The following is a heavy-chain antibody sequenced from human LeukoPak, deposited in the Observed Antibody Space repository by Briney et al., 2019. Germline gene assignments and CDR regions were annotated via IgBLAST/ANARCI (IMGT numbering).Heavy chain of an antibody. V-gene: IGHV3-30*02. CDR1: GFTFSSYG. CDR3: AKDNSGWAFDY. J-gene: IGHJ4*02. D-gene: IGHD6-19*01. CDR2: TRYDGSEK. Sequence: GGSLRLSCAASGFTFSSYGMHWVRQAPGKGLEWMAFTRYDGSEKWYADSVKGRFTISRDNSKSTLYLQMSTLRPEDTAVYYCAKDNSGWAFDYWGQGTLVTVSS.